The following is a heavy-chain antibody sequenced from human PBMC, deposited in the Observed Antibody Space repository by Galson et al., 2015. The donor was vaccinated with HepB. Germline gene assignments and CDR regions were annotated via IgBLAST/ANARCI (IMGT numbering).Heavy chain of an antibody. J-gene: IGHJ5*02. CDR3: ARRGFGSTLDYYDSSGYYHRGNWFDP. CDR1: GYSFTSYA. CDR2: INTDTGNP. Sequence: SVKVSCKASGYSFTSYAMNWVRQAPGQGLEWMGWINTDTGNPTYAQGFTGRFDFSLDTSVNTAYLQIDPLKAEDTAVYYCARRGFGSTLDYYDSSGYYHRGNWFDPWGQGTLSPSPQ. D-gene: IGHD3-22*01. V-gene: IGHV7-4-1*01.